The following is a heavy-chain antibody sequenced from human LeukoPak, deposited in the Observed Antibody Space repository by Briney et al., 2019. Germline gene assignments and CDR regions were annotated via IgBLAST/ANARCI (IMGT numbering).Heavy chain of an antibody. V-gene: IGHV4-34*01. J-gene: IGHJ5*02. CDR1: GGSFSGYY. D-gene: IGHD2-2*01. CDR2: INHSGST. CDR3: ARVHCSSTSCYEGNWFDP. Sequence: SETLSPTCAVYGGSFSGYYWSWIRQPPGKGLEWIGEINHSGSTNYNPSLKSRVTISVDTSKNQFSLKLSSVTAADTAVYYCARVHCSSTSCYEGNWFDPWGQGTLVTVSS.